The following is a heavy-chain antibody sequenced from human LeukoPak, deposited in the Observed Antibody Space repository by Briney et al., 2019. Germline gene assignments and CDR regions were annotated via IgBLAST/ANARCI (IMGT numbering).Heavy chain of an antibody. Sequence: TLETLSLTCAVYGGSFSGYYWSWIRQPTGKGLEWIGEINHSGSTNYNPSLKSRVTISVDTSKNQFSLKLSSVTAADTAVYYCARDVKTVIVVPAAIRWFDPWGQGTLVTVSS. J-gene: IGHJ5*02. V-gene: IGHV4-34*01. CDR1: GGSFSGYY. CDR2: INHSGST. CDR3: ARDVKTVIVVPAAIRWFDP. D-gene: IGHD2-2*02.